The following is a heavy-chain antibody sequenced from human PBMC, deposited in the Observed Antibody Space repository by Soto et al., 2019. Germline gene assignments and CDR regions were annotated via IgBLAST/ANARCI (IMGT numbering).Heavy chain of an antibody. D-gene: IGHD3-16*01. V-gene: IGHV4-59*01. J-gene: IGHJ4*02. Sequence: PSETLSLTCTVSGGSISSYYWSWIRQPPGKGLEWIGYIYYSGSTNYNPSLKSRVTISVDTSRNQFSLKLSSVTAADTAVYYCARKGASLDYWGQGTLVTVSS. CDR3: ARKGASLDY. CDR2: IYYSGST. CDR1: GGSISSYY.